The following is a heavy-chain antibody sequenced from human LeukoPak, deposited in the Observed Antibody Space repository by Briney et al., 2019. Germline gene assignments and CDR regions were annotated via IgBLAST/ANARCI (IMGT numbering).Heavy chain of an antibody. D-gene: IGHD3-10*01. V-gene: IGHV3-15*07. CDR2: ISDTGTT. Sequence: GGSLTLSCAVSGFSVNSAWMNWARQAARRWLEWVGRISDTGTTEYAAPVKGRFTVSRDSKNTLYLQMNSLKAEDTAVYHCTRGHYGPWGQGTLVTVSS. CDR3: TRGHYGP. J-gene: IGHJ5*02. CDR1: GFSVNSAW.